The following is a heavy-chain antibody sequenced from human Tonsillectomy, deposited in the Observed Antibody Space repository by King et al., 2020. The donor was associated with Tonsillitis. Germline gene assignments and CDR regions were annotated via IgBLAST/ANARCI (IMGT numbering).Heavy chain of an antibody. V-gene: IGHV3-23*04. CDR1: GFTFSTYA. Sequence: VQLVESGGGLVQPGGSLRLSCAASGFTFSTYAMSWVRQAPGKGLEWVSTISGGGGSTYYADSVKGRFTISRDNSKNTLYLQMNSLGADDTAVYYCAKDRGMMEAFDIWGQGTMVTVSA. CDR3: AKDRGMMEAFDI. J-gene: IGHJ3*02. D-gene: IGHD3-10*01. CDR2: ISGGGGST.